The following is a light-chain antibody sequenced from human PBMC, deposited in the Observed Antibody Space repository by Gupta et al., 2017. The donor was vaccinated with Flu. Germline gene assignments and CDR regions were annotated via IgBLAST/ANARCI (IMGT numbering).Light chain of an antibody. CDR1: QNIANF. CDR3: QKYSTAPWT. CDR2: CAS. Sequence: DRVTLTFRHSQNIANFLAWYQQVPGKVPKLLIYCASTLQSGVSSRFSGSGSGTDFTLTISSLQPEDVATYFCQKYSTAPWTFGQGTKVEI. J-gene: IGKJ1*01. V-gene: IGKV1-27*01.